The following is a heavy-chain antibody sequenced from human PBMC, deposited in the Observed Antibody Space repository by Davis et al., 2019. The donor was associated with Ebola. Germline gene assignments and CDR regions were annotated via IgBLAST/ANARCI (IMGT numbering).Heavy chain of an antibody. J-gene: IGHJ3*02. V-gene: IGHV3-23*01. CDR2: ISGSGGST. Sequence: GESLKISCPDSVVTFSSYAMTWLRQSPAKGLEWVSAISGSGGSTYYADSVKGRFTISRDNSKKTLYLQMNSLRVEDSAIYYCVKDSSNIWFDIWGQGTLVTVSS. CDR3: VKDSSNIWFDI. D-gene: IGHD2/OR15-2a*01. CDR1: VVTFSSYA.